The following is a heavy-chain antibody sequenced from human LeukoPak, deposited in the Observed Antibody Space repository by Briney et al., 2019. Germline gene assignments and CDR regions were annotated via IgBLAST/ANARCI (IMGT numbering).Heavy chain of an antibody. CDR2: FDPEDGET. D-gene: IGHD6-19*01. CDR1: GYTLTELS. Sequence: ASVKVSCKVSGYTLTELSMHWVRQAPGKGLEWMGGFDPEDGETIYAQKFQGRVTMTEDTSTDTAYMELSSLRSEDTAVYYCALHPGFAVAGTRWFDPWGQGTLVTVSS. J-gene: IGHJ5*02. V-gene: IGHV1-24*01. CDR3: ALHPGFAVAGTRWFDP.